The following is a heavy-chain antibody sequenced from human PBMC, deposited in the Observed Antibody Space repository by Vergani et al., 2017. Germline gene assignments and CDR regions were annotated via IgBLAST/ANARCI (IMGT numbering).Heavy chain of an antibody. CDR1: GFTLSNYD. J-gene: IGHJ4*02. CDR2: IQFDGSNQ. V-gene: IGHV3-30*02. CDR3: AKHFRGWGIDY. Sequence: QVQLVESGGGVVQRGGSLRLSCATSGFTLSNYDMQWIRQVPGKGLEYVAFIQFDGSNQYYADSVKGRFTLSRDFSKNTLYLQMNSLRTDDTATYYCAKHFRGWGIDYGGQGTQVIVSS. D-gene: IGHD3-16*01.